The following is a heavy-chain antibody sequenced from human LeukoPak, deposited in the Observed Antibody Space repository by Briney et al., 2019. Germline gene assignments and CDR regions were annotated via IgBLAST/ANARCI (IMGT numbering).Heavy chain of an antibody. CDR3: ARPNYDILTGYSAFDY. Sequence: SETLSLTCTVSGGSISSYYWSWIRQPAGKGLEWIGRIYTSGSTNYNPSLKSRVTMSVDTSKNQFSLKLSSVTAEDTAVYYCARPNYDILTGYSAFDYWGQGTLVTVSS. CDR1: GGSISSYY. J-gene: IGHJ4*02. V-gene: IGHV4-4*07. D-gene: IGHD3-9*01. CDR2: IYTSGST.